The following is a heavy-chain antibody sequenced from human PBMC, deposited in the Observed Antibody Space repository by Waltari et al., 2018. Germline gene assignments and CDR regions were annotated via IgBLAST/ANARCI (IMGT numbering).Heavy chain of an antibody. J-gene: IGHJ4*02. CDR1: GFTFSDHY. V-gene: IGHV3-72*01. Sequence: EVQLVESGGGLVQPGGSRRLSCAASGFTFSDHYMDWVRQAPGKGLEWVGRTRNKANSYTTEYAASVKGRFTISRDDSKNSLYLQMNSLKTEDTAVYYCARGLSWGQGTLVTVSS. CDR3: ARGLS. CDR2: TRNKANSYTT.